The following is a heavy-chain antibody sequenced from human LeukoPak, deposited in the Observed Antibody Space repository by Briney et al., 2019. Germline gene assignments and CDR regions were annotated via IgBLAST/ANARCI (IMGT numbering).Heavy chain of an antibody. CDR3: ASGSDTWGAQPKYYFDY. CDR2: ISPSGGT. D-gene: IGHD2-15*01. V-gene: IGHV4-4*07. CDR1: GGSIGGNY. Sequence: SETLSLTCAVSGGSIGGNYWSWIRQPAGKGLEWIGRISPSGGTDCNPSLRSRVTMSIDTSTSQFSLRLSSVTAADTAVYFCASGSDTWGAQPKYYFDYWGQGTLVTVSS. J-gene: IGHJ4*02.